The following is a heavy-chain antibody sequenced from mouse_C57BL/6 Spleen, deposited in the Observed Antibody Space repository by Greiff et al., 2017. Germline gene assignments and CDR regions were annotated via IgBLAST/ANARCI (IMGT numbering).Heavy chain of an antibody. V-gene: IGHV1-64*01. CDR3: ATATGYYAKDY. Sequence: QVQLQQPGAELVKPGASVKLSCKASGYTFTSYWMHWVKQRPGQGLEWIGMIHPNSGSTNYNEKFKSKATLTVDKSSSTAYMQLSSLTSEDSAVYYCATATGYYAKDYWGQGTSVTVSS. CDR1: GYTFTSYW. D-gene: IGHD6-1*01. J-gene: IGHJ4*01. CDR2: IHPNSGST.